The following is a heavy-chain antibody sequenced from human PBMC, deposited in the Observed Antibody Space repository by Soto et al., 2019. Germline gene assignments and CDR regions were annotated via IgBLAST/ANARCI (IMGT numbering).Heavy chain of an antibody. CDR1: GGSFSGYY. CDR2: INHSGST. D-gene: IGHD3-3*01. CDR3: ARGPRGYDFWSGYYTSYFDY. Sequence: PSETLSLTCAVYGGSFSGYYWSWIRQPPGKGLEWIGEINHSGSTNYNPSLKSRVTISVDTSKNQFSLKLSSVTAADTAVYYCARGPRGYDFWSGYYTSYFDYWGQGNLVTVSS. J-gene: IGHJ4*02. V-gene: IGHV4-34*01.